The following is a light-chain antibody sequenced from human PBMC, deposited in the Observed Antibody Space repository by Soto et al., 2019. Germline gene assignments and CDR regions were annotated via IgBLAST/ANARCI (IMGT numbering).Light chain of an antibody. Sequence: EIVITQSPVTLSVSPGERATLSCRASQTVTTDLAWYQQKPGQAPRLVIHGASTRATDFPARFSGSGSGTEFTLTISSLQSEDFAVYYCQQYNNRPHFGQGTRLEIK. CDR3: QQYNNRPH. CDR1: QTVTTD. CDR2: GAS. V-gene: IGKV3-15*01. J-gene: IGKJ5*01.